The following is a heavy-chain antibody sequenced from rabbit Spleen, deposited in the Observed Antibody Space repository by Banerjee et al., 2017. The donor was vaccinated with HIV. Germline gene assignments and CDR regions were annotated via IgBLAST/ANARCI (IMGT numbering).Heavy chain of an antibody. J-gene: IGHJ6*01. D-gene: IGHD8-1*01. CDR2: IAGGTSAFT. CDR1: GFDFSDGQV. CDR3: ARDAGSSFSSYGMDL. Sequence: QEQVVESGGGLVQPEGSLTLTCKASGFDFSDGQVITWVRQAPGKGLEWISCIAGGTSAFTYSATWAKGRFTCSKTSSTTVTLQMTSLTAADTATYFCARDAGSSFSSYGMDLWGQGTLVTVS. V-gene: IGHV1S45*01.